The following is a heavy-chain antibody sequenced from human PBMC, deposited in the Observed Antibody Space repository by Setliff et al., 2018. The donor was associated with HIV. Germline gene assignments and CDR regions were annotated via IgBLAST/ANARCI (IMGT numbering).Heavy chain of an antibody. CDR3: ARSGSSSPYYFDY. D-gene: IGHD6-6*01. Sequence: TLSLTCSVSGGSINNDIYFWSWIRQHPGKGLEWIGYIYYSGSTYYNPSLKSRITISADTSKNQFSLRLSSVTAADTAVYYCARSGSSSPYYFDYWGQGTLVTVSS. CDR2: IYYSGST. CDR1: GGSINNDIYF. V-gene: IGHV4-31*03. J-gene: IGHJ4*02.